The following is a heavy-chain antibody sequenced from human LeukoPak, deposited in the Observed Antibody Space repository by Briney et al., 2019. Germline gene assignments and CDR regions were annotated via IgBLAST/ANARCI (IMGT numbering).Heavy chain of an antibody. Sequence: GGSLRLSCAASGFTFSSYAMHWVRQAPGKGLEWVAVISYDGSNKYYADSVKGRFTISRDNSKNTLYLQMNSLRAEDTAVYYCARDWGGYGDYSDYWGQGTLVTVSP. D-gene: IGHD4-17*01. J-gene: IGHJ4*02. V-gene: IGHV3-30*04. CDR3: ARDWGGYGDYSDY. CDR1: GFTFSSYA. CDR2: ISYDGSNK.